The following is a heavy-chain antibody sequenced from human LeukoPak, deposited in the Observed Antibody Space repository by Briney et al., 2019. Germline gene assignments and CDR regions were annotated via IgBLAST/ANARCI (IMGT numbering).Heavy chain of an antibody. J-gene: IGHJ5*02. CDR3: ARGPPNYYDPVEDWFDP. CDR1: GGSFSGYY. V-gene: IGHV4-34*01. D-gene: IGHD3-22*01. CDR2: INHSGST. Sequence: SEALSLTCAVYGGSFSGYYWSWIRQPPGKGLDWIGEINHSGSTNYNPSLKSRVTISVDTSKNQFSLKLSSVTAADTAVYYCARGPPNYYDPVEDWFDPWGQGTLVTVSS.